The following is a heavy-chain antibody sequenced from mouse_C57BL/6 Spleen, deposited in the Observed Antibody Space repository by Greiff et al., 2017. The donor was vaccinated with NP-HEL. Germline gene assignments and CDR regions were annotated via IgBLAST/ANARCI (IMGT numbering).Heavy chain of an antibody. Sequence: EVKLEESGPGLVKPSQSLSLTCSVTGYSITSGYYWNWIRQFPGNKLEWMGYISYDGSNNYNPSLKNRISITRDTSKNQFFLKLNSVTTEDTATYYCARDYDGYSPDYWGQGTTLTVSS. CDR3: ARDYDGYSPDY. CDR2: ISYDGSN. D-gene: IGHD2-3*01. CDR1: GYSITSGYY. J-gene: IGHJ2*01. V-gene: IGHV3-6*01.